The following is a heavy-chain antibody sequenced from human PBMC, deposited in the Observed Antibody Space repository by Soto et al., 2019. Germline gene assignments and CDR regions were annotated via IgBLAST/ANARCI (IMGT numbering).Heavy chain of an antibody. D-gene: IGHD2-21*02. J-gene: IGHJ4*02. Sequence: ETLSLTCAVYGGSFSGYYWSWIRQPPGKGLEWIGEINHSGSTNYNPSLKSRVTISVDTSKNQFSLKLSSVTAADTAVYYCARALFGSGGDCCHFDYWGQGTLVTVSS. V-gene: IGHV4-34*01. CDR2: INHSGST. CDR1: GGSFSGYY. CDR3: ARALFGSGGDCCHFDY.